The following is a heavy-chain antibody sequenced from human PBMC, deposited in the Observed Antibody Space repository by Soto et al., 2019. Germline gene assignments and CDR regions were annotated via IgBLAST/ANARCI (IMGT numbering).Heavy chain of an antibody. Sequence: GGSLRLSCAASGFTFSSYWMSWVRQAPGKGLEWVANIKQDGSEKYYVDSVKGRFTISRDNAKNSLYLQMNSLRAEDTAVYYCARYGDICSGGSCYSSGFDYWGQGTLVTVSS. CDR2: IKQDGSEK. CDR1: GFTFSSYW. CDR3: ARYGDICSGGSCYSSGFDY. J-gene: IGHJ4*02. V-gene: IGHV3-7*01. D-gene: IGHD2-15*01.